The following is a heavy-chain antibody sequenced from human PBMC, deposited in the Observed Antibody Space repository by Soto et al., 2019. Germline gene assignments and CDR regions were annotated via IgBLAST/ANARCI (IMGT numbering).Heavy chain of an antibody. D-gene: IGHD3-22*01. J-gene: IGHJ5*02. V-gene: IGHV1-69*13. Sequence: SVKVSCKASGCTFSSYAISWVRQAPGQGLEWMGGIIPIFGTANYAQKFQGRVTITADESTSTAYMELSSLRSEDTAVYYCARGYYDSSGQGGFDPWGQGTLVTVSS. CDR2: IIPIFGTA. CDR3: ARGYYDSSGQGGFDP. CDR1: GCTFSSYA.